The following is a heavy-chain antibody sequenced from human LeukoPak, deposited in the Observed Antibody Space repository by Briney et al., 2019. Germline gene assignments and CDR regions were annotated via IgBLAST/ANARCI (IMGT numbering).Heavy chain of an antibody. D-gene: IGHD5-18*01. CDR3: AAGDTAMTRGEY. Sequence: AGRSLRLSCAASGFTFDDYAMHWVRQAPGKGLEWVSGISWNSGSIGYADSVKGRFTISRDNAKNSLYLQMNSLRAEDAAVYYCAAGDTAMTRGEYWGQGTLVTVSS. V-gene: IGHV3-9*01. J-gene: IGHJ4*02. CDR2: ISWNSGSI. CDR1: GFTFDDYA.